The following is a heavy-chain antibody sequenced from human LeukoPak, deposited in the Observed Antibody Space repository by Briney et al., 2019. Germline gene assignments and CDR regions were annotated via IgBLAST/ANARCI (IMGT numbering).Heavy chain of an antibody. Sequence: GGSLRLSCAASGLTFSDYYMSWIRQAPGKGLEWLSYINIGGTNTHYADSVKGRFTISRDNAKKSLYLEMTNLRPEATAVYSCATDAAGFDTWGQGVLVTASS. CDR2: INIGGTNT. CDR3: ATDAAGFDT. J-gene: IGHJ5*02. V-gene: IGHV3-11*01. CDR1: GLTFSDYY.